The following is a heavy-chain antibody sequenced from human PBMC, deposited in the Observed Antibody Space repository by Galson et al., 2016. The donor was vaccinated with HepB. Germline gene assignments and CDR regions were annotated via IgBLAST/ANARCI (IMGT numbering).Heavy chain of an antibody. Sequence: SLRLSCAASGFTFNYYGMSWVRQAPGKGLEWVSAISGSGTNTYYTDSVKGRFTISRDNSKNTVFLQMNDLRAEDTAVYYCAKMGQHRIVAAEGLLFDYWGQGTLGTVSS. J-gene: IGHJ4*02. D-gene: IGHD6-25*01. V-gene: IGHV3-23*01. CDR2: ISGSGTNT. CDR3: AKMGQHRIVAAEGLLFDY. CDR1: GFTFNYYG.